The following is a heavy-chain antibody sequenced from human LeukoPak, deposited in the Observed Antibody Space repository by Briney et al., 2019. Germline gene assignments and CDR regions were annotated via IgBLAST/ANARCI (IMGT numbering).Heavy chain of an antibody. Sequence: PSETLSLTCTVSGYSISSGYYWGWIRQPPGKGLEWIGSIYHSGSTYYNPSLKSRVTISVDTSKDQFSLKLNSVTAADTAVYYCARGGSYYGVSPEYYFDYWGQGTLVTVSS. CDR1: GYSISSGYY. CDR3: ARGGSYYGVSPEYYFDY. J-gene: IGHJ4*02. V-gene: IGHV4-38-2*02. CDR2: IYHSGST. D-gene: IGHD1-26*01.